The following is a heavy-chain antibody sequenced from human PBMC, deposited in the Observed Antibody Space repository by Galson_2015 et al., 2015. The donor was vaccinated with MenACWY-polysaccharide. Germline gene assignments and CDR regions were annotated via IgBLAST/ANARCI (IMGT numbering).Heavy chain of an antibody. V-gene: IGHV3-23*01. J-gene: IGHJ6*02. D-gene: IGHD1-14*01. CDR3: ARHRPRGNGMDV. CDR1: GFTFSSYA. CDR2: MSGSGGNT. Sequence: SLRLSCAASGFTFSSYAMSWVRQAPGKGLEWVSTMSGSGGNTYYADSVKGRFTISRDNSKNTLYLQMNSLRADDTAMYYCARHRPRGNGMDVWGQGTTVTVSS.